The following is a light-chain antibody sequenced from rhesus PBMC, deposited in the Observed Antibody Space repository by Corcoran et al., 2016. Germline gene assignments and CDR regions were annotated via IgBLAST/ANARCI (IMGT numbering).Light chain of an antibody. CDR2: RAY. CDR3: QQHDNSPPWT. J-gene: IGKJ1*01. V-gene: IGKV1-69*01. CDR1: QGISDW. Sequence: DIQMTQSPSSLSASLGDRVTITCRASQGISDWLAWYQQKPGKAPKLLLYRAYNLETGVPSRFSGSGSGTDFTLTISSLQPEDSATYYCQQHDNSPPWTFGQGTKGESK.